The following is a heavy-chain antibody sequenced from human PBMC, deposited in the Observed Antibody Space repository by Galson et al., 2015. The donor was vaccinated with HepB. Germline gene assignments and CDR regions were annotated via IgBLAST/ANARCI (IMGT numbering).Heavy chain of an antibody. D-gene: IGHD1-7*01. CDR1: GFTFSGSA. Sequence: SLRLSCAASGFTFSGSAMHWVRQASGKGLEWVGRIRSKANSYATAYAASVKGRFTISRDDSKNTAYLQMNSLKTEDTAVYYCTRAASNWNFYWGQGTLVTVSS. V-gene: IGHV3-73*01. J-gene: IGHJ4*02. CDR3: TRAASNWNFY. CDR2: IRSKANSYAT.